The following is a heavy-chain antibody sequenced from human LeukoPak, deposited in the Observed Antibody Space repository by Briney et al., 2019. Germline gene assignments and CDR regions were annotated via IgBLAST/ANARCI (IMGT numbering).Heavy chain of an antibody. D-gene: IGHD5-24*01. V-gene: IGHV4-39*01. CDR3: ARRPIYYFDY. Sequence: SETLSLTCTVSGGSISSSSYYWGWIRQPPGKGLEWIGSIYYSGSTYYNPSLKSRVTISVDTSKNQFSLKLSSVTAADTAVYYCARRPIYYFDYWGQGTLVTVSS. J-gene: IGHJ4*02. CDR1: GGSISSSSYY. CDR2: IYYSGST.